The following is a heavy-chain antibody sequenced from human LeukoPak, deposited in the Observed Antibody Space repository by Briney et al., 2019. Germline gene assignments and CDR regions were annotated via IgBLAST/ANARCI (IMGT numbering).Heavy chain of an antibody. CDR1: GFSFSNYA. D-gene: IGHD1-26*01. CDR3: AKNSGSYDLHY. Sequence: GGSLRLSCAASGFSFSNYAMSWVRQAPGKGLEWVSVISGSGGSTYYADSVKGRFAISRDNSKSTLYLQMNSLRAEDTAVYYCAKNSGSYDLHYWGQGTLVTVSS. CDR2: ISGSGGST. V-gene: IGHV3-23*01. J-gene: IGHJ4*02.